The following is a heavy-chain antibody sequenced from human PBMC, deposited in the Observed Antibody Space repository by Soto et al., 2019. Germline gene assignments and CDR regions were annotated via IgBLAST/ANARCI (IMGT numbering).Heavy chain of an antibody. CDR2: INHSGST. CDR3: ARAGYSRSDAGH. CDR1: GGSFSGYY. D-gene: IGHD6-13*01. J-gene: IGHJ4*01. V-gene: IGHV4-34*09. Sequence: SETLSLTCSVYGGSFSGYYWSWIRQPPGKGLEWIGEINHSGSTNYNPPLKSRVTISIDTSKNQFSLRLNSVTAADTAVYYCARAGYSRSDAGHWGKGNLATV.